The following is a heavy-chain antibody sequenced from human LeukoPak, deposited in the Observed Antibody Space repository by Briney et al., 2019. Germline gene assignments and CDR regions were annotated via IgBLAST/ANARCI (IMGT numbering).Heavy chain of an antibody. D-gene: IGHD3-22*01. J-gene: IGHJ4*02. CDR3: ARSDSSGYSFDY. CDR1: GGSISNYY. Sequence: SETLSLTCTVSGGSISNYYWNWIRQPPGKGLEWIGYIYYSGTTNYNPSLKSRVTISVDKSKNQFSLKLSSVTAADTAVYYCARSDSSGYSFDYWGQGTLVTVSS. CDR2: IYYSGTT. V-gene: IGHV4-59*12.